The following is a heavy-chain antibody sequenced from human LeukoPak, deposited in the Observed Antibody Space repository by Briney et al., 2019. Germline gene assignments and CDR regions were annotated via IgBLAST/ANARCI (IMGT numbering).Heavy chain of an antibody. CDR3: ARDEYGEGVDY. Sequence: PSETLSLTCTVSGGSITSYYWSWIRQPPGKGLDWIGYMYDSESTKYNPSLKSRVTMSVDTSKNQFSLNLSSVTAADTAIYYCARDEYGEGVDYWGQGTLVTVSS. J-gene: IGHJ4*02. V-gene: IGHV4-59*01. CDR1: GGSITSYY. D-gene: IGHD4-17*01. CDR2: MYDSEST.